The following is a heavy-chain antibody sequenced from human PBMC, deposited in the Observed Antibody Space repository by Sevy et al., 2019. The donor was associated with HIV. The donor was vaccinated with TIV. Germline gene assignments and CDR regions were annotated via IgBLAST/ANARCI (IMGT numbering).Heavy chain of an antibody. D-gene: IGHD2-15*01. CDR1: GFTFSNAW. J-gene: IGHJ4*02. CDR3: TADHRRDGIVVVPFEY. CDR2: IRSKAGGGTT. V-gene: IGHV3-15*01. Sequence: GGSLRLSCAASGFTFSNAWMSWVRQSPGKGLEWVGRIRSKAGGGTTDYATIVKGKFTIARDESRDILYLQLNSLETEDTAVYDCTADHRRDGIVVVPFEYWGQGTLVTVSS.